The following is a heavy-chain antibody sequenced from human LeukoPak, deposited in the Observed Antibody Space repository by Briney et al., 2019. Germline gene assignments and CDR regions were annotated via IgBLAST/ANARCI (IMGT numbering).Heavy chain of an antibody. D-gene: IGHD3-22*01. V-gene: IGHV3-21*01. CDR1: GFTFSSYS. CDR3: AREQDSSGYYTNFDY. J-gene: IGHJ4*02. CDR2: ISSSSSYI. Sequence: GGSLRLSCAASGFTFSSYSMTWVRQAPGKGLEWVSSISSSSSYIYYADSVKGRFTISRDNAKNSLYLQMNSLRAEDTAVYYCAREQDSSGYYTNFDYWGQGTLVTVSS.